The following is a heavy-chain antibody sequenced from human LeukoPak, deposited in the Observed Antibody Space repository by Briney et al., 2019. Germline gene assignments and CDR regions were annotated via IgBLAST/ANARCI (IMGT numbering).Heavy chain of an antibody. CDR1: GFTFSSYA. Sequence: PGGSPRLSCAASGFTFSSYAMSWVRQAPGKGLEWVSAISGSGGSTYYADSVKGRFTISRDNSKNTLYLQMNSLRAEDTAVYYCAKDDAVAGSSDYWGQGTPVTVSS. V-gene: IGHV3-23*01. CDR3: AKDDAVAGSSDY. D-gene: IGHD6-19*01. CDR2: ISGSGGST. J-gene: IGHJ4*02.